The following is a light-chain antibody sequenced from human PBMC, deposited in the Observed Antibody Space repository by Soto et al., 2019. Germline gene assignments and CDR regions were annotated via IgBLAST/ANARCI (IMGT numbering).Light chain of an antibody. Sequence: EIVLTQSPGTLPLSPGERTTLSCMPSQSLNMRYLAWYQQKPRQAPRLLIFGASDRATGIPDRFSGSGSGTDFTLSISSLEPDDLAVYYCHQYESSPQTFGRGTKVGIK. J-gene: IGKJ1*01. CDR2: GAS. CDR3: HQYESSPQT. V-gene: IGKV3-20*01. CDR1: QSLNMRY.